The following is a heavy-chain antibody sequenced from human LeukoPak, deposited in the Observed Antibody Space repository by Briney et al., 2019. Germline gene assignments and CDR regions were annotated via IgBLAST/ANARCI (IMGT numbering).Heavy chain of an antibody. CDR3: ARVSRVGATYYYYMDV. CDR2: IIPIFGTA. D-gene: IGHD1-26*01. J-gene: IGHJ6*03. CDR1: GGTFSNYA. V-gene: IGHV1-69*13. Sequence: SVKVSCKASGGTFSNYAISWVRQAPGQGLEWMGGIIPIFGTANYAQKFQGRVTITADESTSTAYMELSSLRSEDTAVYYCARVSRVGATYYYYMDVWGKGTTVTVSS.